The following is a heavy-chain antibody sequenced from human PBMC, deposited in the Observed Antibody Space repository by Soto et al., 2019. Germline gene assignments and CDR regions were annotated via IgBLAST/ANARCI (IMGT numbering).Heavy chain of an antibody. CDR1: GFTFSTYA. D-gene: IGHD2-21*02. CDR3: AKDLCGGGCLTDH. J-gene: IGHJ4*02. CDR2: ISGSGGTT. Sequence: GGSLRLSCSASGFTFSTYAMTWVRQAPGKGLEWVSLISGSGGTTYYADSVKGRFTISRDNSKNTLYLQMNSLRVEDTALYYCAKDLCGGGCLTDHWGQGTLVTVSS. V-gene: IGHV3-23*01.